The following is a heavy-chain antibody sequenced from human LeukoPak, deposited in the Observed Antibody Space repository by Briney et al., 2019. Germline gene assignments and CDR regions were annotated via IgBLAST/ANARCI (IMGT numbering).Heavy chain of an antibody. D-gene: IGHD6-13*01. V-gene: IGHV4-59*08. CDR2: IYYSGST. J-gene: IGHJ5*02. CDR1: GGSISSYY. Sequence: SETLSLTCTVSGGSISSYYWSWIPQPPGKGLEWIGYIYYSGSTNYNPSLKSRVTISVDTSKNQFSLKLSSVTAADMAVYHCARHSSSSRGWFDPWGQGTLVTVSS. CDR3: ARHSSSSRGWFDP.